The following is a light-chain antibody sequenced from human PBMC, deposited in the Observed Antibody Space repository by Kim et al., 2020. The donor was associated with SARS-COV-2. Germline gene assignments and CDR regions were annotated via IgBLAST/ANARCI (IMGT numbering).Light chain of an antibody. CDR3: QSYDSSLSGSV. CDR1: RANIGAGYD. V-gene: IGLV1-40*01. J-gene: IGLJ2*01. Sequence: VNTSSPGHRANIGAGYDVPWYQHLPGTAPKLLIYSNINRPSGVPDRFSGSKSGTSASLAITGLQAEDEADYYCQSYDSSLSGSVFGGGTQLTVL. CDR2: SNI.